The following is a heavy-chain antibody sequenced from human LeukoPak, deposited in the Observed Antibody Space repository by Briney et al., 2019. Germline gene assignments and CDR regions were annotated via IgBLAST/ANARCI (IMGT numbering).Heavy chain of an antibody. D-gene: IGHD4-17*01. J-gene: IGHJ4*02. Sequence: GGSLRLSCAASGFTFSSYSMNWVRQAPGKGLEWVSYISSSSSTIQYADSVRGRFTISRDNAKNSLYLQMDSLRAEDAAVYYCARETTTFDTWGQGALVAASS. V-gene: IGHV3-48*01. CDR3: ARETTTFDT. CDR1: GFTFSSYS. CDR2: ISSSSSTI.